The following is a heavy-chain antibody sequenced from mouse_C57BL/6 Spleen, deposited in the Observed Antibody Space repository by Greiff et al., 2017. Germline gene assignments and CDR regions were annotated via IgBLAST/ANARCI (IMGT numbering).Heavy chain of an antibody. CDR3: ALISLYGNLFAD. Sequence: QVQLQQPGAELVKPGASVTLSCKASGYPFTSYWMHWVQQRPGQGLEWIGMIHPNSGSTNYNEKFKSKATLTVAQSSSTAYMQLSSQTSEDSAGYYCALISLYGNLFADWGQGTLVTVSA. D-gene: IGHD2-1*01. CDR2: IHPNSGST. V-gene: IGHV1-64*01. J-gene: IGHJ3*01. CDR1: GYPFTSYW.